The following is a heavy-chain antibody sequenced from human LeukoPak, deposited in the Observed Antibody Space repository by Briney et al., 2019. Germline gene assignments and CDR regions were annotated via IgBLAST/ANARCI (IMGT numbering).Heavy chain of an antibody. V-gene: IGHV3-9*01. CDR3: AKDNSLVRGVLKYSYYYGMDV. CDR2: ISWNSGSI. CDR1: GVTFDDYA. Sequence: GRSLRLSCAASGVTFDDYAMHWVRQAPGKGLEWVSGISWNSGSICYADSVKGRFTISRDNAKNSLYLQMNSLRAEDTALYYCAKDNSLVRGVLKYSYYYGMDVWGQGTTVTVSS. D-gene: IGHD3-10*01. J-gene: IGHJ6*02.